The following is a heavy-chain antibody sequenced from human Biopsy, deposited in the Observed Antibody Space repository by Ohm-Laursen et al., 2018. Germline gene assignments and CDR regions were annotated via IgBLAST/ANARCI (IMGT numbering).Heavy chain of an antibody. J-gene: IGHJ4*02. Sequence: GSLRLSCSASEFTFSVYAMNWVRQASGKGLEWVSSISSSGSYTFYAGSLRGRFTISRDNAKNSLSLHMINLRAEDTAVYYCARDLRADRKYFFDSWGQGTEVIVSS. CDR1: EFTFSVYA. CDR2: ISSSGSYT. D-gene: IGHD1-14*01. V-gene: IGHV3-21*01. CDR3: ARDLRADRKYFFDS.